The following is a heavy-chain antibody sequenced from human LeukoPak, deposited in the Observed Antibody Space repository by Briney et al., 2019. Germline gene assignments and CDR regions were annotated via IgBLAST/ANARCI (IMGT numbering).Heavy chain of an antibody. Sequence: GESLRISCKGSGYSFTSYWISWVRQMPGKGLEWMGRIDPSDSYTNYSPSFQRHVTISADKSISTAYLQWSSLKASDTAMYYCARDIVVVPAAMNYYYGMDVWGKGTTVTVSS. CDR2: IDPSDSYT. CDR1: GYSFTSYW. V-gene: IGHV5-10-1*01. J-gene: IGHJ6*04. CDR3: ARDIVVVPAAMNYYYGMDV. D-gene: IGHD2-2*01.